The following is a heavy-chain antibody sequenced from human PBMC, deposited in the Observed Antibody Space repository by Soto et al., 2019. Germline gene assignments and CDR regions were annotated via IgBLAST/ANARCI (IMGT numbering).Heavy chain of an antibody. CDR2: IYYSGST. Sequence: QVQLQESGPGLVKPSQTLSLTCTVSGGSISSGGFYCSWIRQHPGKGLEWIGYIYYSGSTYYNPSLKSRVTISVDTSKNQFSLKLSSVTAADTAVYYCARGGGITGTEDYWGQGTLVTVSS. CDR1: GGSISSGGFY. V-gene: IGHV4-31*03. CDR3: ARGGGITGTEDY. D-gene: IGHD1-20*01. J-gene: IGHJ4*02.